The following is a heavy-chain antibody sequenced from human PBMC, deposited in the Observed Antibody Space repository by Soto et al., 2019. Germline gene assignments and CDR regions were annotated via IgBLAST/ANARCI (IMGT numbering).Heavy chain of an antibody. CDR2: IKPSGGST. V-gene: IGHV1-46*01. CDR1: GYNFTSYY. D-gene: IGHD5-12*01. Sequence: QVQLVQSGAEVKKPGASVKVSCKASGYNFTSYYMHWVRQAPGQGLEWMGIIKPSGGSTSHAQKCQGRVTMTRDTSTSTVYMERSSLGSEATAVYDCGRESVDRLATSWVSGGMDFWGQGSAATVSS. J-gene: IGHJ6*02. CDR3: GRESVDRLATSWVSGGMDF.